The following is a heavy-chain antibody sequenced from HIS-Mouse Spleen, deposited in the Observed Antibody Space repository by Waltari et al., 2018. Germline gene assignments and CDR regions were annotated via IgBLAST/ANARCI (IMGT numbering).Heavy chain of an antibody. D-gene: IGHD7-27*01. CDR3: ARDLVQTGEGY. J-gene: IGHJ4*02. Sequence: QVQLVESGGGVVQPGRSLRLSCAACGFPFSSYGMHWVRQAPGKGLEWVAVIWYDGSNKYYADSVKGRFTISRDNSKNTLYLQMNSLRAEDTAVYYCARDLVQTGEGYWGQGTLVTVSS. CDR1: GFPFSSYG. CDR2: IWYDGSNK. V-gene: IGHV3-33*01.